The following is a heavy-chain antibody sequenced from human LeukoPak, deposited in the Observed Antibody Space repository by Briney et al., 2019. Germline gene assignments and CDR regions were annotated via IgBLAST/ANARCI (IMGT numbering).Heavy chain of an antibody. Sequence: SVKVSCKASGGTFSSYAISWVRQAPGQGLEWMGGIIPIFGTANYAQKFQGRVTITADESTSTAYMELSSLRSEDTAVYYCARVGALRDGYNQPFDYWGQGTLVTVSS. V-gene: IGHV1-69*01. J-gene: IGHJ4*02. D-gene: IGHD5-24*01. CDR3: ARVGALRDGYNQPFDY. CDR1: GGTFSSYA. CDR2: IIPIFGTA.